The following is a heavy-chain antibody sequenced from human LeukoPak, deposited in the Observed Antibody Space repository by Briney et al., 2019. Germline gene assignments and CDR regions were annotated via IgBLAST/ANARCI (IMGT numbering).Heavy chain of an antibody. V-gene: IGHV1-2*02. J-gene: IGHJ4*02. CDR2: INPNSGGT. Sequence: GASVKVSCKASGYTFTGYYMHWVRQAPGQGLEWMGWINPNSGGTNYAQKLQGRVTMTRDTSISTAYMELSRLRSDDTAVYYCAREEGYCSSTSCSAPFDYWGQGALVTVSS. D-gene: IGHD2-2*01. CDR3: AREEGYCSSTSCSAPFDY. CDR1: GYTFTGYY.